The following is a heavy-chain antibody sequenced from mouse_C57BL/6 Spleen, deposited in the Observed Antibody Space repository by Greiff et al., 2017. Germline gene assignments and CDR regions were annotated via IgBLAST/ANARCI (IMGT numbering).Heavy chain of an antibody. CDR2: INPSNGGT. CDR1: GYTFTSYW. J-gene: IGHJ1*03. D-gene: IGHD2-1*01. CDR3: ARYGNYVSWYFDV. Sequence: VQLQQPGTELVKPGASVKLSCKASGYTFTSYWMHWVKQRPGQGLEWIGNINPSNGGTNYNEKFKSKATLTVDKSSSTAYMQLSSLTSEDSAVYYCARYGNYVSWYFDVWGTGTTVTVSS. V-gene: IGHV1-53*01.